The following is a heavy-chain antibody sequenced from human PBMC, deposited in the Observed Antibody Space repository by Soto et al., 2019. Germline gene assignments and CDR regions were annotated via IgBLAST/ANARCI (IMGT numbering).Heavy chain of an antibody. CDR3: AKAVGATTDWFDP. D-gene: IGHD1-26*01. CDR1: GFTFSSYG. Sequence: QVQLVESGGGVVQPGRSLRLSCAASGFTFSSYGMHWVRQAPGKGLEWVAVISYDGSNKYYADSVKGRFTISRDNSKNTLYLQMNSLRAEDTAMYYCAKAVGATTDWFDPWGQGTLVTVSS. CDR2: ISYDGSNK. V-gene: IGHV3-30*18. J-gene: IGHJ5*02.